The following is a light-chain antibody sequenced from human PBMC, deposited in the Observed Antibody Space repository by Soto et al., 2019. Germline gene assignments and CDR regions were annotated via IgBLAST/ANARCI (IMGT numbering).Light chain of an antibody. J-gene: IGKJ2*01. CDR2: DSS. CDR1: QDISFF. CDR3: QRYENYPV. V-gene: IGKV1-33*01. Sequence: DIQMTQSPSSLSASIGDRVTITCQASQDISFFLNWYQQKPGKAPEVLIYDSSKLKGGVSSRFSGSGSVTHFTFPITSVQPEDATTYFCQRYENYPVFGQGTKVEI.